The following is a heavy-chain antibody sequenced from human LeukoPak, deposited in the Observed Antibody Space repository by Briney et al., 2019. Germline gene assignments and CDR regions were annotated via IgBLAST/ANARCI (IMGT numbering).Heavy chain of an antibody. Sequence: SVKVSCKASGGTFSSYAISWVRPAPGQGLEWMGRIIPIFGIANYAQKFQGRVTITADKSTSTAYMELSSLRSEDTAVYYCARDLGDYYDSSGYSYGYWGQGTLVTVSS. D-gene: IGHD3-22*01. CDR1: GGTFSSYA. J-gene: IGHJ4*02. CDR2: IIPIFGIA. CDR3: ARDLGDYYDSSGYSYGY. V-gene: IGHV1-69*04.